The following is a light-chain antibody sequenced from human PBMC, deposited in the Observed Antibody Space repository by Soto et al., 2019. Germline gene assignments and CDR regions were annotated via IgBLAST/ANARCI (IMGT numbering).Light chain of an antibody. CDR2: DVN. J-gene: IGLJ3*02. Sequence: QSALTQPRSVSASPGQSVTISCTGTSSDVGGYNYVSWYQQHPGKVPKLMVYDVNKRPSGVPDRFSGSKSVNTASLTISGLQAEDEDDYYCCSYAGRSTMMFGGGTKLAVL. CDR1: SSDVGGYNY. CDR3: CSYAGRSTMM. V-gene: IGLV2-11*01.